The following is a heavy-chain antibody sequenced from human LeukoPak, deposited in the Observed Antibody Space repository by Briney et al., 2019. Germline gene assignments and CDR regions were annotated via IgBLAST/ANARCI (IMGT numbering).Heavy chain of an antibody. Sequence: PSETLSLTCTVSGGSISSSSYYWGWIRQPPGKGLEWIGSTYYSGSTYYNPSLKCRVGISVDTSTNQCSLKLSSVTVADTAVYYCARHDSSGYYYYYYGMDVWGQGTTVTVSS. D-gene: IGHD3-22*01. J-gene: IGHJ6*02. CDR3: ARHDSSGYYYYYYGMDV. V-gene: IGHV4-39*01. CDR2: TYYSGST. CDR1: GGSISSSSYY.